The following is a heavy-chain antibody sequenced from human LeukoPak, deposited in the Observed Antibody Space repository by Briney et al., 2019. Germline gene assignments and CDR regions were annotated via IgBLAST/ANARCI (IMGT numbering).Heavy chain of an antibody. CDR1: GFSLSSGVVG. V-gene: IGHV2-5*01. J-gene: IGHJ4*02. D-gene: IGHD5-12*01. Sequence: SGPTLVHPTQTLTLTCTFSGFSLSSGVVGVGWIRQPPGKALEWLALIYWNDDKRYSPSLKNRLAITKDTSENQVVLTMTNMDPVDTATYYCAHVPSGYDSVVYFDYWGQGTLVTVSS. CDR3: AHVPSGYDSVVYFDY. CDR2: IYWNDDK.